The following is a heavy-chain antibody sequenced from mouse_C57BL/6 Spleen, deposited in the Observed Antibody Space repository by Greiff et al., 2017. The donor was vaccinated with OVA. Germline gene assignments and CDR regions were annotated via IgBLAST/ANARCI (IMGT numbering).Heavy chain of an antibody. CDR2: ISDGGSYT. CDR1: GFTFSSYA. CDR3: ARAHGPYFDY. V-gene: IGHV5-4*03. J-gene: IGHJ2*01. D-gene: IGHD1-3*01. Sequence: EVKLVESGGGLVKPGGSLKLSCAASGFTFSSYAMSWVRQTPEKRLEWVATISDGGSYTYYPDNVKGRFTISRDNAKNNLYLQMSHLKSEDTAMYYCARAHGPYFDYWGQGTTLTVSS.